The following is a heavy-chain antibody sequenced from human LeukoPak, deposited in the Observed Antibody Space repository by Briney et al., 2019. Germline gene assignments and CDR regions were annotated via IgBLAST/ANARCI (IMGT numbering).Heavy chain of an antibody. CDR1: DGSISRDTAR. V-gene: IGHV4-39*07. CDR3: AGDGSSDGWFYH. D-gene: IGHD2-15*01. J-gene: IGHJ4*02. Sequence: PSETLSLTCTVPDGSISRDTARWGWIRQPPGKGLEWIGTIDYSGNTYYSPSLKGRVAISLDTSKKQFSLKLTSMTAADTAVYFCAGDGSSDGWFYHWGQGSRVIVSA. CDR2: IDYSGNT.